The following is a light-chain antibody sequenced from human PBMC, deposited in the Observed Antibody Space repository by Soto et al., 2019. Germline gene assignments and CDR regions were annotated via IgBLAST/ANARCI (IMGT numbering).Light chain of an antibody. CDR3: NSYTTNSPFV. CDR2: EVS. V-gene: IGLV2-14*01. CDR1: SSDVGGYNY. J-gene: IGLJ1*01. Sequence: QSALTQPASVSGSPGQSITISCTGTSSDVGGYNYVSWYQQHPGKAPKLMMYEVSNRPSGVSNRFSGSRSGNTASLTISGLQSEDEAEYYCNSYTTNSPFVFGTGTKLTVL.